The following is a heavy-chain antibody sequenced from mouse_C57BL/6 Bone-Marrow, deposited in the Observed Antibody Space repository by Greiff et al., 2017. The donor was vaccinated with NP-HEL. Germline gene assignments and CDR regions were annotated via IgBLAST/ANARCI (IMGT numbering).Heavy chain of an antibody. CDR1: GYTFTSYW. CDR3: AKGYDGFLWFAY. V-gene: IGHV1-55*01. D-gene: IGHD2-3*01. J-gene: IGHJ3*01. CDR2: IYPGSGST. Sequence: QVQLQQPGAELVKPGASVKMSCKASGYTFTSYWITWVKQRPGQGLEWIGDIYPGSGSTNYNEKFKSKATLTVDTSSSTAYMQLSSLTSEDSAVYYCAKGYDGFLWFAYWDQGTLVTVSA.